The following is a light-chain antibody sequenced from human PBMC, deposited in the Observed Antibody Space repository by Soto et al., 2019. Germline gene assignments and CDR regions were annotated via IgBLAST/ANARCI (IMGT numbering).Light chain of an antibody. CDR3: SSYTSTSTLYV. Sequence: ALTQPASVSGSPGQSITISCTGTSSDIGGYNYVSWYQQHPGKVPKLIIYDVSNRPSGVSNRFSGSKSGNAASLTISGLQAEDEADYYCSSYTSTSTLYVFGTGTKVTVL. V-gene: IGLV2-14*03. CDR2: DVS. J-gene: IGLJ1*01. CDR1: SSDIGGYNY.